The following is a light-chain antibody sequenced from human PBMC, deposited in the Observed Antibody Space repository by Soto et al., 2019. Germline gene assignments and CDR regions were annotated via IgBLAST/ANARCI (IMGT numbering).Light chain of an antibody. CDR1: QTVTSNY. V-gene: IGKV3D-20*02. Sequence: DIVLPQSPGTLSLSPGEDSTLSCRASQTVTSNYLVWYQQRPGQAPRLLIYGASSRATGIPARFSGSGSGTDFTLTISSLEPEDFAVYYCQQRRNWPRTVGQGNKVDIK. CDR3: QQRRNWPRT. J-gene: IGKJ1*01. CDR2: GAS.